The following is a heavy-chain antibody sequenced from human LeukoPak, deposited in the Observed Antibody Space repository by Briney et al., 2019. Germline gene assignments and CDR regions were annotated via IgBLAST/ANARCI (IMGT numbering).Heavy chain of an antibody. CDR1: GFSFSTYA. CDR2: VNGNGGST. Sequence: GGSLRLSCAASGFSFSTYAMSWVRQAPGKGLEWVSGVNGNGGSTSYADSVKGRFTIFRDNSKNTVYLQMNSLRVEDTAVYYCGGYSSLDHWGQGTLVTVSS. J-gene: IGHJ4*02. V-gene: IGHV3-23*01. D-gene: IGHD3-22*01. CDR3: GGYSSLDH.